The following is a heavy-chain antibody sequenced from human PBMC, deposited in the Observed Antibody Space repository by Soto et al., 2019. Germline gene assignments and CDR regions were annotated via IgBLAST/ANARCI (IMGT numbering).Heavy chain of an antibody. J-gene: IGHJ3*02. Sequence: QVQLQESGPGLVKPSQTLSLTCTVSGGSISSGDYYWSWIRQPPGKGLEWIGYIYYSGSTYYNPSIKSRVTISVDTYKNQFSLKLSSVTAADTAVYYCATPFPYGDWGDAFDIRGTGTMVTVSS. CDR2: IYYSGST. CDR1: GGSISSGDYY. CDR3: ATPFPYGDWGDAFDI. D-gene: IGHD4-17*01. V-gene: IGHV4-30-4*01.